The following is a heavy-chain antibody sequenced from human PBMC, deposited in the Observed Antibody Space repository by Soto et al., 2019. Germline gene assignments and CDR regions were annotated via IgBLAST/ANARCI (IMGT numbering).Heavy chain of an antibody. CDR3: AREYQNYYGSGSYYKGRSYGMDV. D-gene: IGHD3-10*01. V-gene: IGHV4-31*03. J-gene: IGHJ6*02. CDR1: GGSISSGGYY. Sequence: PSETLSLTCTVSGGSISSGGYYWSWIRQHPGKGLEWIGYIYYSGSTYYNPSLKSRVTISVDTSKNQFSLKLSSVTAADTAVYYCAREYQNYYGSGSYYKGRSYGMDVWGQGTTVTVSS. CDR2: IYYSGST.